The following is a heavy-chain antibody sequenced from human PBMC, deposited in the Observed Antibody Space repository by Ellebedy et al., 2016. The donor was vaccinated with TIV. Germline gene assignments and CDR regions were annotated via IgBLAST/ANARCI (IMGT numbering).Heavy chain of an antibody. Sequence: MPGGSLRLSCTVSGGSLTNHFWSWIRQPPGKGLEWIASIYYSVTTNYNPSLKSRVTISVDTSKNQISLTLMSSVSAADTAVYYCARVGITAAGGGGFFDLWGRGTLVTVSS. D-gene: IGHD6-13*01. V-gene: IGHV4-59*11. CDR1: GGSLTNHF. CDR2: IYYSVTT. CDR3: ARVGITAAGGGGFFDL. J-gene: IGHJ2*01.